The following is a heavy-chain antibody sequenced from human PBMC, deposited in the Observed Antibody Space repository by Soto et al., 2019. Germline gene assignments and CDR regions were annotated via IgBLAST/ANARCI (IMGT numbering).Heavy chain of an antibody. Sequence: QVQLQQWGAGLLKPSETLSLTCAVYGGSFSGYYWSWIRQPPGKGRGWIGEINHSGSTNYNPSLKLRANISVDTSKTQCSLKLSSVTAADTAVYYCARLALRFHGAFDIWGQGTMVTVSS. CDR1: GGSFSGYY. J-gene: IGHJ3*02. CDR2: INHSGST. V-gene: IGHV4-34*01. CDR3: ARLALRFHGAFDI. D-gene: IGHD5-12*01.